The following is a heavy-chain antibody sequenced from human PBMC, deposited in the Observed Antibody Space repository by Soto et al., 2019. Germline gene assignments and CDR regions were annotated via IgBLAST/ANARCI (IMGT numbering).Heavy chain of an antibody. V-gene: IGHV3-21*01. J-gene: IGHJ3*01. CDR3: GRNVLAVTEDAVDV. D-gene: IGHD6-6*01. Sequence: EEQLVESGGGLVKPGGSLRLSCVASGFNLSSYTMSWVRQAPGKGLEWVSSIGISIGYIYHGESVTGRFTISRDNAKNSLFLQMNSLRAEDTAVYFCGRNVLAVTEDAVDVWGQGTMVTVSS. CDR1: GFNLSSYT. CDR2: IGISIGYI.